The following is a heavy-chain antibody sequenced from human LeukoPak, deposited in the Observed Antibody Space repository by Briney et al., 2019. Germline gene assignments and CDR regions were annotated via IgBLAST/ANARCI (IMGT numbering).Heavy chain of an antibody. CDR2: IYYSGST. Sequence: PSQTLSFTCTVSGGSISSGGYYWSWIRQHPGKGLEWIGYIYYSGSTYYNPSLKSRVTISVDTSKNQFSLKLSSVTAADTAVYYCARYDILTGYYTDYWGQGTLVTVSS. V-gene: IGHV4-31*03. J-gene: IGHJ4*02. D-gene: IGHD3-9*01. CDR1: GGSISSGGYY. CDR3: ARYDILTGYYTDY.